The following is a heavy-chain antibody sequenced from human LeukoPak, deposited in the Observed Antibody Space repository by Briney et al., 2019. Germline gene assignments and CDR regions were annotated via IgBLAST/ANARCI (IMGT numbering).Heavy chain of an antibody. D-gene: IGHD3-22*01. V-gene: IGHV4-61*01. CDR2: IYYSGSY. J-gene: IGHJ6*02. Sequence: SETLSLTCTVSGCSVSSGSYYWSWLRQPPGKGLEWIGYIYYSGSYNSNPSLKGRVTISVATSKNQFSLKLSSVTAADTAVYYCARATPDYYDSSGYYSPYYYYGMDVWGQGTTVTVSS. CDR3: ARATPDYYDSSGYYSPYYYYGMDV. CDR1: GCSVSSGSYY.